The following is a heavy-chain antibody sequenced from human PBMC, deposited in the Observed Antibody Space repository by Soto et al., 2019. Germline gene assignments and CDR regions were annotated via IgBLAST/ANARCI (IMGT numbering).Heavy chain of an antibody. J-gene: IGHJ5*02. V-gene: IGHV4-34*01. CDR3: ARGRDYRVTPNYFDP. Sequence: QVQLQQWGAQLLKPSETLSLTCGVDGGSFTDHYWSWIRQPPGRGLEWLGEVNTSGSTYYNPSLKSRVTISVDTSKNQFSLKLNSVTAADTAVYYCARGRDYRVTPNYFDPWGQGTLVTVSS. D-gene: IGHD4-17*01. CDR1: GGSFTDHY. CDR2: VNTSGST.